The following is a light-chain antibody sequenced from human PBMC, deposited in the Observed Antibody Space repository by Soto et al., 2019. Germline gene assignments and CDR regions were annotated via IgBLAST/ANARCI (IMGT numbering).Light chain of an antibody. CDR3: QQYGSTPGT. V-gene: IGKV3-20*01. CDR2: GAS. J-gene: IGKJ1*01. CDR1: QSVSSSY. Sequence: EIVLTQSPGTLSLSPGERATLSCRASQSVSSSYLAWYQQKPGQAPRLLIYGASSRPTGIPDRFSGSGSGTDFALTISRLEPEEFAVYYCQQYGSTPGTFGQGTKVEIK.